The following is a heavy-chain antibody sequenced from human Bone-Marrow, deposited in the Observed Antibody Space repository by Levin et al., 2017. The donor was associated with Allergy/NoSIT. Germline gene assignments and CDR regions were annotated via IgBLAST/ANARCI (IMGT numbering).Heavy chain of an antibody. CDR1: GGSISSSSYY. D-gene: IGHD1-20*01. CDR2: IYYSGST. CDR3: ASSNWNDGGWFDP. Sequence: PGGSLRLSCTVSGGSISSSSYYWGWIRQPPGKGLEWIGSIYYSGSTYYNPSLKSRVTISVDTSKNQFSLKLSSVTAADTAVYYCASSNWNDGGWFDPWGQGTLVTVSS. V-gene: IGHV4-39*07. J-gene: IGHJ5*02.